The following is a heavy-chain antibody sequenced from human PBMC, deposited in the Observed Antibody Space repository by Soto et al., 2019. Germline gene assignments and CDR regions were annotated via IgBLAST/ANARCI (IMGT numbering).Heavy chain of an antibody. V-gene: IGHV3-30-3*01. CDR1: KFISSTYA. CDR3: TRDLRKRQQLALMLDY. J-gene: IGHJ4*02. CDR2: ISSDGNKK. D-gene: IGHD1-1*01. Sequence: HPGGSLRLSCAASKFISSTYAMHWVRQAPGKGLEWVAVISSDGNKKYYADSVKGRFTISRDNSKNTLYLQMNSLRVEDTAFYYCTRDLRKRQQLALMLDYWGQGTPVTVSS.